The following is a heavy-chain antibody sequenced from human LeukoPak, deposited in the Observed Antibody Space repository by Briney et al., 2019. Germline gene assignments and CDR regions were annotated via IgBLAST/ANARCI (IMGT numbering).Heavy chain of an antibody. CDR2: MNPNSGNT. CDR1: GYTFTSYD. CDR3: AREVVLWFGELFAPPPSAHYYGMDV. Sequence: ASVKVSCKASGYTFTSYDINWVRQATGQGLEWMGWMNPNSGNTGYAQKFQGRVTMTRNTSISTAYMELSSLRSEDTAVYYCAREVVLWFGELFAPPPSAHYYGMDVWGQGTTVTVSS. J-gene: IGHJ6*02. D-gene: IGHD3-10*01. V-gene: IGHV1-8*01.